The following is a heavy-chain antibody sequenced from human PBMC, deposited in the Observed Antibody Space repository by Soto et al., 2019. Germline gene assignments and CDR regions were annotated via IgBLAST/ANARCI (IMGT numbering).Heavy chain of an antibody. V-gene: IGHV1-18*01. CDR1: GYNLREYG. D-gene: IGHD6-13*01. Sequence: QVHLVQSGVEVKKPGASLKVSCTAHGYNLREYGVSWLRQVPGQGFEWMGWISGDNVNRRSSQRFQDRLTMTTDTSTNTASMELRSLRSDDTAVYFCGREGQQLAQEQYFQFNGVDVLGPGTSVTVSS. J-gene: IGHJ6*02. CDR2: ISGDNVNR. CDR3: GREGQQLAQEQYFQFNGVDV.